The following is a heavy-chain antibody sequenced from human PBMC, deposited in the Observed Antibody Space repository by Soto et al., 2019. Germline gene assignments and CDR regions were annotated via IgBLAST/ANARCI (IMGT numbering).Heavy chain of an antibody. J-gene: IGHJ4*02. V-gene: IGHV4-59*08. Sequence: QVQLQESGPGLVKPSETLSLTCTVSGGSISSYYWSWIRQPPGKGLEWMGYIYYSGSTNYNPSLRSPVAASAETSKNPFALTMSSVSAADTAVYYCARRMTVAGTFLAYWGQGTLVTVSS. CDR1: GGSISSYY. CDR3: ARRMTVAGTFLAY. CDR2: IYYSGST. D-gene: IGHD6-19*01.